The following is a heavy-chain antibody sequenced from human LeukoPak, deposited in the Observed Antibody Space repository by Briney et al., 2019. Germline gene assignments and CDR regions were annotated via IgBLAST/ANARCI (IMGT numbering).Heavy chain of an antibody. D-gene: IGHD4-23*01. CDR2: IWYDGSNK. V-gene: IGHV3-33*01. Sequence: GGSLRLSCEASGFTFNSYGVHWVRQAPGKGLEWVALIWYDGSNKYFIDSVKGRFTISRDDSKNTVYLHMNSLTVEDTAVYYCARWRSASSSDWYLLDNWGQGTLVTVSS. CDR3: ARWRSASSSDWYLLDN. CDR1: GFTFNSYG. J-gene: IGHJ4*02.